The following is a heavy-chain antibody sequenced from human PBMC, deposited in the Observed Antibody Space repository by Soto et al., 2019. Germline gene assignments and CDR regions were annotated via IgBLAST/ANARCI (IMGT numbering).Heavy chain of an antibody. J-gene: IGHJ4*02. V-gene: IGHV1-18*01. CDR3: ARDNVFGTGTFFDN. Sequence: QVQLVQSAAEVRKPGASVKVSCKASGYIFTNYAISWVRQAPGQGPEWMGWISGYNGDTNTHYSQKFQGRVTMTTDSAPPKPYRRLRSRRSDDTAVYYWARDNVFGTGTFFDNGGQGTLVTFSS. D-gene: IGHD1-1*01. CDR1: GYIFTNYA. CDR2: ISGYNGDTNT.